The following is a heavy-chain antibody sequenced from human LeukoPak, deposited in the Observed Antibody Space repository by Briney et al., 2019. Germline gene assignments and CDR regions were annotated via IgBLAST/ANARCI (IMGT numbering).Heavy chain of an antibody. D-gene: IGHD3-10*01. V-gene: IGHV4-34*01. J-gene: IGHJ5*02. CDR2: INHSGST. CDR1: GGSFSGYY. Sequence: PSETLSLTCAVYGGSFSGYYWSWIRQPPGKGLEWIGEINHSGSTNYNPSLKSRVTISVDTSKNQFSLKLSSVTAADTAVYYCASSRGPRVWFDPWGQGTLVTVSS. CDR3: ASSRGPRVWFDP.